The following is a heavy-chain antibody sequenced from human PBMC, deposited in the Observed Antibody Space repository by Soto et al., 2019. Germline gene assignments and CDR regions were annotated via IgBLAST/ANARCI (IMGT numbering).Heavy chain of an antibody. CDR1: GESISSSSYY. CDR3: ARQRTTVVTQAYFDN. D-gene: IGHD2-21*02. J-gene: IGHJ4*02. CDR2: IYYSGRT. Sequence: PSETLSLTCIVSGESISSSSYYWGWIRQPPGKGLEWIGSIYYSGRTYYNPSFKSRVTISIDTSKNQFSLKLSSVTATDTAVYYCARQRTTVVTQAYFDNWGQVDLVT. V-gene: IGHV4-39*01.